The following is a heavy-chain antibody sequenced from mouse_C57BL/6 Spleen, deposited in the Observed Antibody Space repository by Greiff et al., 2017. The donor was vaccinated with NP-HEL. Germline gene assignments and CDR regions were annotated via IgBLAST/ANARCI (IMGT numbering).Heavy chain of an antibody. Sequence: VQLKESGPGLVKPSQSLSLTCSVTGYSITSGYYWKWIRQFPGNKLEWTGYRSYDGSNNYNHSLKNRITITRDTSKNQFFLKLNSVTTEDTATYYCAREDSNFAYWGQGTLVTVSA. D-gene: IGHD2-5*01. CDR2: RSYDGSN. CDR1: GYSITSGYY. J-gene: IGHJ3*01. CDR3: AREDSNFAY. V-gene: IGHV3-6*01.